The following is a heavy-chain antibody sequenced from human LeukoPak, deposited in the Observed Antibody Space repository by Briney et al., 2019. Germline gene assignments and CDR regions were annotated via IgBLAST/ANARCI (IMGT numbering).Heavy chain of an antibody. Sequence: GGSLRLSCAASGFSFSSYSMNWVRQAAGKGLEWVSSISSSSGFIHYADSVKGRFTISRDNAKNSLYLQMNSLRAEDTAVYYCAELGITMIGGVWGKGTTVTISS. D-gene: IGHD3-10*02. V-gene: IGHV3-21*01. J-gene: IGHJ6*04. CDR2: ISSSSGFI. CDR1: GFSFSSYS. CDR3: AELGITMIGGV.